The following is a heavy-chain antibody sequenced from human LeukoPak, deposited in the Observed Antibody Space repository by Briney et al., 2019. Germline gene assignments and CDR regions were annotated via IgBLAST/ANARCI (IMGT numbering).Heavy chain of an antibody. V-gene: IGHV4-34*01. CDR3: ARRAAAGTREDFQH. CDR2: INHSGST. D-gene: IGHD6-13*01. Sequence: SETLALTCAVYGGSFSGYYWSWIRQPPGKGLEWIGEINHSGSTSYNPSLKSRVTISVDTSKNQFSLKLSSVTAADTAVYYCARRAAAGTREDFQHWGQGTLVTVSS. J-gene: IGHJ1*01. CDR1: GGSFSGYY.